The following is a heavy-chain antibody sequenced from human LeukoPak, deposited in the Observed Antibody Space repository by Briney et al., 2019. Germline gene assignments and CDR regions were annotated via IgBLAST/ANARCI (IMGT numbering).Heavy chain of an antibody. CDR2: FDPEDGET. CDR3: ATSTPYKGGSSGGWFDP. V-gene: IGHV1-24*01. D-gene: IGHD1-26*01. CDR1: GYTLTELS. J-gene: IGHJ5*02. Sequence: ASVKVSCKVSGYTLTELSMHWVRQAPGKGLEWMGGFDPEDGETIYAQKLQGRVTMTEDTSTDTAYMELSSLRSEDTAVYYCATSTPYKGGSSGGWFDPWGQGTRVTVSS.